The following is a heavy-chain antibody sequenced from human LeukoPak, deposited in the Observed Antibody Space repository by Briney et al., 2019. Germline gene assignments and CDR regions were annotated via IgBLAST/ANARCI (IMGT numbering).Heavy chain of an antibody. D-gene: IGHD1-26*01. Sequence: GGSLRLSCAASQFTFSNYWMSWVRQAPGKGLEWVANIKEDGSEKYYVGSVEGRFTISRDNANNSLYLQMNSLRAEDTAVYYCARDDSRYSGSPDYWGQGTLVTVSS. CDR3: ARDDSRYSGSPDY. CDR1: QFTFSNYW. V-gene: IGHV3-7*01. CDR2: IKEDGSEK. J-gene: IGHJ4*02.